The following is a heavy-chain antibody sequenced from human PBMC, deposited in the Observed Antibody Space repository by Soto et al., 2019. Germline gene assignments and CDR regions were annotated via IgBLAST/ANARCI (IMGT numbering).Heavy chain of an antibody. CDR2: ISSSSSYI. Sequence: SLRLSCAASGFSFSTYGMHWVRQAPGKGLEWVSSISSSSSYIYYADSVKGRFTISRDNAKNSLYLQMNSLRAEDTAVYYCARAVDFCISTSCYAWLDPWGQGTLVTVSS. CDR3: ARAVDFCISTSCYAWLDP. CDR1: GFSFSTYG. J-gene: IGHJ5*02. D-gene: IGHD2-2*01. V-gene: IGHV3-21*01.